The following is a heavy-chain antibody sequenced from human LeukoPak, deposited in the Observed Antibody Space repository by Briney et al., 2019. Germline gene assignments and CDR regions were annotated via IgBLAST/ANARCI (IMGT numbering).Heavy chain of an antibody. V-gene: IGHV3-7*01. CDR2: IKTDGSEK. CDR1: GFTFSNYW. Sequence: GGSLRLSCEGSGFTFSNYWMGWVRQAPGKGLQWVANIKTDGSEKYYVDSVKGRFTISRDNAKNSLYLQINSLRAEDTAVYYCATYSSLNRREFQYWGQGTLLTVSS. D-gene: IGHD3-22*01. J-gene: IGHJ1*01. CDR3: ATYSSLNRREFQY.